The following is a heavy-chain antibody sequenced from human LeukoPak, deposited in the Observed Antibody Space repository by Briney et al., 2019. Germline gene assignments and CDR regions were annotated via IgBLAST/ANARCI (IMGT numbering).Heavy chain of an antibody. D-gene: IGHD3-22*01. V-gene: IGHV1-8*01. Sequence: GASVKVSCKASGYTFTNYDINWVRQATGQGPEWMGWMNPKSGNTGYAQKFQGRVTMTRNTSISTAYMELSSLRSDDTAVYYCARDAAAGITMISWFDPWGQGTLVTVSS. J-gene: IGHJ5*02. CDR3: ARDAAAGITMISWFDP. CDR1: GYTFTNYD. CDR2: MNPKSGNT.